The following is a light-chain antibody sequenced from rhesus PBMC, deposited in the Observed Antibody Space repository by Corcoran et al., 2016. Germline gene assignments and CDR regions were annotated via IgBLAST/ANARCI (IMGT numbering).Light chain of an antibody. CDR1: QSLLDSEDGNTY. J-gene: IGKJ1*01. V-gene: IGKV2-104*02. CDR3: MQGIEFPWT. Sequence: DIVMTQTPLSLPVTPGEPASISCRSSQSLLDSEDGNTYLAWYLQKPGQSPQLLISEVSNRAFGVPDRVRGSGSDTDFTLKISRVEAEDVGVYYCMQGIEFPWTFGQGTKVEIK. CDR2: EVS.